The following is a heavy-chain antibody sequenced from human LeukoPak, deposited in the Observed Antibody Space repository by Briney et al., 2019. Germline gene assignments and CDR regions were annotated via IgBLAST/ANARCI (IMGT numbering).Heavy chain of an antibody. CDR3: ARGRGWNYFDY. CDR2: INHSGTT. CDR1: GASLSGYY. Sequence: SETLSLTCGVHGASLSGYYWTWIRQLPGKGLEWIGEINHSGTTDDNPSLKSRVTISVDASKTQFSLKLTSVTAADTAVYYCARGRGWNYFDYWGLGTLVTVSS. J-gene: IGHJ4*02. D-gene: IGHD6-19*01. V-gene: IGHV4-34*01.